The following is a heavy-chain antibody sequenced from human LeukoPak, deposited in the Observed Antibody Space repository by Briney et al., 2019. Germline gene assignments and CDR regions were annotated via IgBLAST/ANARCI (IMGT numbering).Heavy chain of an antibody. CDR1: GGSISSYY. Sequence: SETLSLTCTVSGGSISSYYWSWIRQPAGKGLEWIGRIYTSGSTNYNPSLKSRVTISVDTSKNQFSLKLSSVTAADTAVYYCARGPYSSSWRRFDYWGRGTLVTVSS. J-gene: IGHJ4*02. D-gene: IGHD6-13*01. CDR2: IYTSGST. V-gene: IGHV4-4*07. CDR3: ARGPYSSSWRRFDY.